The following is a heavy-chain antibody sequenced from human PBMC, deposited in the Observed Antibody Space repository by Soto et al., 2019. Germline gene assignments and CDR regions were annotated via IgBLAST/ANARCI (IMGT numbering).Heavy chain of an antibody. V-gene: IGHV1-69*02. Sequence: ASVKVSCKASGGTFSSYTISWVRQAPGQGLEWMGRIIPILGMANYAQKFQGRVTIPADKSTSTAYMELSSLRSEDTAVDYCAGGEGWYCSSTSCYAYYYYMDVWGKGTTVTVSS. D-gene: IGHD2-2*01. CDR1: GGTFSSYT. CDR2: IIPILGMA. CDR3: AGGEGWYCSSTSCYAYYYYMDV. J-gene: IGHJ6*03.